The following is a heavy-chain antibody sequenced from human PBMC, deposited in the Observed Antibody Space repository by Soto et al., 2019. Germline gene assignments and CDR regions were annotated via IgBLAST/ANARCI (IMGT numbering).Heavy chain of an antibody. Sequence: SETLSLTCAVYGGSFSGYYWSWIRQPPGKGLEWIGEINHSGSTNYNPSLKSRVTISVDTSKNQFSLKLSSVTAADTAVYYCARARWENRGRFDPWGQGTLVTVSS. J-gene: IGHJ5*02. D-gene: IGHD1-26*01. CDR1: GGSFSGYY. CDR2: INHSGST. CDR3: ARARWENRGRFDP. V-gene: IGHV4-34*01.